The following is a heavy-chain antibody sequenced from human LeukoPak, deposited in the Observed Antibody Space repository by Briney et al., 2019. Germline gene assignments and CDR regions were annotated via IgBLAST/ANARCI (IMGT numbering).Heavy chain of an antibody. Sequence: PGGSLRLSCAGSGFTFRSYQMNWVRLAPGKGLEWVSYISTSGTTMYYADSAKGRFTISRDNAKNSLYLQMNSLRAEDTAVYYCVAAGFDYWGQGTLVTVSS. CDR1: GFTFRSYQ. J-gene: IGHJ4*02. CDR3: VAAGFDY. V-gene: IGHV3-48*03. CDR2: ISTSGTTM.